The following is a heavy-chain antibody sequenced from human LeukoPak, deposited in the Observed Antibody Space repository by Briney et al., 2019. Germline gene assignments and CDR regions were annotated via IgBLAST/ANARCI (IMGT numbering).Heavy chain of an antibody. Sequence: PGGSLRLSCAASGFTFSSYEMNWVRQAPGKGLEWASYISCSGSTIYYADSVKGRFTISRDNAKNSLYLQMNSLRAEDTAVYYCARSTLWFGELFVGGINFDYWGQGTLVTVSS. V-gene: IGHV3-48*03. J-gene: IGHJ4*02. CDR3: ARSTLWFGELFVGGINFDY. CDR2: ISCSGSTI. D-gene: IGHD3-10*01. CDR1: GFTFSSYE.